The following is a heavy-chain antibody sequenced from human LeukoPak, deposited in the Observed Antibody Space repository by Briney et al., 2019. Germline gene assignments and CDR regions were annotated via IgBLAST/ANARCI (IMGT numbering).Heavy chain of an antibody. Sequence: SETLSLTCAVYGGSFSGYYWSWIRQPPGKGLEWIGSIYYSGSTYYNPSLKSRVTISVDTSKNQFSLKLSSVTAADTAVYYCARSLSSGWYLVWFDPWGQGTLVTVSS. D-gene: IGHD6-19*01. CDR2: IYYSGST. V-gene: IGHV4-34*01. CDR3: ARSLSSGWYLVWFDP. CDR1: GGSFSGYY. J-gene: IGHJ5*02.